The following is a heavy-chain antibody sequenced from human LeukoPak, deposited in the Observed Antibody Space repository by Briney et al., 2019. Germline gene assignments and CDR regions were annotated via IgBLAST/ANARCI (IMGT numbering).Heavy chain of an antibody. CDR1: GYTFTSYD. J-gene: IGHJ5*02. CDR2: MNPNSGNT. CDR3: ARYSSGWYNWFDP. D-gene: IGHD6-19*01. Sequence: ASVKVSCKASGYTFTSYDINWVRQATGQGLEWMGWMNPNSGNTGYAQKFQGRVTMTRNTSISTAYMELSSLRSDDTAVYYCARYSSGWYNWFDPWGQGTLVTVSS. V-gene: IGHV1-8*01.